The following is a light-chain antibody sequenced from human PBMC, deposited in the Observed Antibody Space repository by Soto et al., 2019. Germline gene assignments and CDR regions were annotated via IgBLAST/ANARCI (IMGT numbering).Light chain of an antibody. V-gene: IGLV1-40*01. CDR2: GNT. Sequence: QSVLTQPPSVSGAPGQRVTISCTGSSSNIGAGFDVHWYQQLPGTAPKLLLYGNTNRPSGVPDRISGSKSGTSASLAITGLQAEDEADYYCQSFDSRQSGSLFGGGTKLTVL. CDR1: SSNIGAGFD. J-gene: IGLJ2*01. CDR3: QSFDSRQSGSL.